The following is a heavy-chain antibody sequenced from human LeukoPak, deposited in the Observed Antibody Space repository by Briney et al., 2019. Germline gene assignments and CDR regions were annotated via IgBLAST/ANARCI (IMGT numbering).Heavy chain of an antibody. CDR2: ISGSGGST. Sequence: PGGSLRLSCAASGFTFSSYAMSWVRQAPGKGLEWVSAISGSGGSTYYADSVKGRFTISRDNSKNTLYLQMNSLRAEDTAVYYCAKDRRIRDWSGFAEYFQHWGQGTLVTVSS. D-gene: IGHD3/OR15-3a*01. J-gene: IGHJ1*01. CDR1: GFTFSSYA. V-gene: IGHV3-23*01. CDR3: AKDRRIRDWSGFAEYFQH.